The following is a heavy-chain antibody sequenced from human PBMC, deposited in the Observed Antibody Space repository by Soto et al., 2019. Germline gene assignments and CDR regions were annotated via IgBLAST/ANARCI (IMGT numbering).Heavy chain of an antibody. CDR2: IYYSGST. J-gene: IGHJ4*02. V-gene: IGHV4-59*12. D-gene: IGHD6-25*01. CDR3: ARDRADQEIAAGPYFDY. CDR1: GVSMSSYY. Sequence: SGTLSLTCTVSGVSMSSYYSSWIRQPPGKGLEWIGHIYYSGSTNYNPSLKSRVTISVDTSKNQFSLKLSSVSAADTAVYYCARDRADQEIAAGPYFDYWGQGTLVTVS.